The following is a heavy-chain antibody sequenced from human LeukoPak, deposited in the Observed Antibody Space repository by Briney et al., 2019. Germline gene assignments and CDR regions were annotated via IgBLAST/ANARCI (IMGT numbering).Heavy chain of an antibody. V-gene: IGHV3-30*18. D-gene: IGHD3-22*01. CDR2: ISYDGSNK. CDR3: AKDSSYYYDSNGYFDY. Sequence: GGSLRLSCAASGFTFSSYGMHWVRQAPGKWLEWVAVISYDGSNKYYADSVKGPFTISRDNSKITLYLQMNSLRAEDTDVYYCAKDSSYYYDSNGYFDYWGQGTLVTVSS. J-gene: IGHJ4*02. CDR1: GFTFSSYG.